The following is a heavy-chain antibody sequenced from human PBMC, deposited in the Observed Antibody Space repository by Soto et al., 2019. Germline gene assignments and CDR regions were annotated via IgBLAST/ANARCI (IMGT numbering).Heavy chain of an antibody. CDR2: ISGSGGST. CDR3: AKGSYGSGSAPPYYYYGMDV. D-gene: IGHD3-10*01. CDR1: GFTFSSYA. Sequence: GGSLSLSCAASGFTFSSYAMSWVRQAPGKGLEWVSAISGSGGSTYYADSVKGRFTISRDNSKNTLYLQMNSLRAEDTAVYYCAKGSYGSGSAPPYYYYGMDVWGQGTTVTVSS. V-gene: IGHV3-23*01. J-gene: IGHJ6*02.